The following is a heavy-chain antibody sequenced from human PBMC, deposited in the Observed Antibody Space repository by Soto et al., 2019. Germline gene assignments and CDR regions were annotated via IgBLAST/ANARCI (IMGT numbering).Heavy chain of an antibody. CDR1: GFTFSRYS. V-gene: IGHV3-21*05. CDR3: ARRFADGDGEVDV. J-gene: IGHJ6*04. D-gene: IGHD3-10*01. CDR2: INSDSSYM. Sequence: GGSLRLSCAVSGFTFSRYSMNWVRQAPGKGLEWVSYINSDSSYMQYADSVKGRFTISRDNAKNSLYLQMNSLGVEDTAVYYCARRFADGDGEVDVWGKGTTVTVSS.